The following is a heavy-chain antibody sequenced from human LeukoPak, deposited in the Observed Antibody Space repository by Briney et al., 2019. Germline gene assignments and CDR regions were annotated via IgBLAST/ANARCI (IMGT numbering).Heavy chain of an antibody. V-gene: IGHV3-74*01. CDR1: GFTFSSYW. Sequence: GGSLRLSCATSGFTFSSYWMHWVRQVPGKGLVWVSRIKSDGSSTSYADSVKGRFTIPRDNAKNTLYLQMNSLRAEDTAVYYCARRGVDYYDSSGYYYDPVYYFDYWGQGTLVTVSS. CDR2: IKSDGSST. CDR3: ARRGVDYYDSSGYYYDPVYYFDY. D-gene: IGHD3-22*01. J-gene: IGHJ4*02.